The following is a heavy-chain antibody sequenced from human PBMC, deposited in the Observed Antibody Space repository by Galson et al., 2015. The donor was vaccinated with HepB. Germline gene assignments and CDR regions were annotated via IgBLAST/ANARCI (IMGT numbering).Heavy chain of an antibody. CDR3: ARDFKDRPLQHPYYYDSSGYHYSLDY. CDR2: IIPILGIA. V-gene: IGHV1-69*04. D-gene: IGHD3-22*01. J-gene: IGHJ4*02. Sequence: SVKVSCKASGGTFSSYTISWVRQAPGQGLEWMGRIIPILGIANYAQKFQGRVTITADKSTSTAYMELSSLRSEDTAVYYCARDFKDRPLQHPYYYDSSGYHYSLDYWGQGTLVTVSS. CDR1: GGTFSSYT.